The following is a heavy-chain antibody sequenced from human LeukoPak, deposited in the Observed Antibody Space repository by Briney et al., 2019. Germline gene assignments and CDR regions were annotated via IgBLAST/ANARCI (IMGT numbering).Heavy chain of an antibody. J-gene: IGHJ4*02. CDR3: ARDSGEGELGPFDY. CDR1: GFTFNRYG. D-gene: IGHD1-26*01. Sequence: QAGGSLRLSCAASGFTFNRYGLHWVRQAPGKGLEWVAVIWYDGSKQYYSDSVEGRFTITRGNTRNTLVLQMNSLRGEDTAVYYCARDSGEGELGPFDYWGQGTLVTVSS. V-gene: IGHV3-33*01. CDR2: IWYDGSKQ.